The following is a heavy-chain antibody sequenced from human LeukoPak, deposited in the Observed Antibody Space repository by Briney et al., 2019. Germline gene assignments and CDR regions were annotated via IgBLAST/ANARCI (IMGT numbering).Heavy chain of an antibody. CDR3: ARRRLEGTRVWQQLRGGWFDP. J-gene: IGHJ5*02. D-gene: IGHD6-13*01. Sequence: SETLSLTCAVYGGSFSGYYWSWIRQPPGKGLEWIGEINHSGSTNYNPSLKSRVTISVGTSKNQFSLKLSSVTAADTAVYYCARRRLEGTRVWQQLRGGWFDPWGQGTLVTVSS. V-gene: IGHV4-34*01. CDR2: INHSGST. CDR1: GGSFSGYY.